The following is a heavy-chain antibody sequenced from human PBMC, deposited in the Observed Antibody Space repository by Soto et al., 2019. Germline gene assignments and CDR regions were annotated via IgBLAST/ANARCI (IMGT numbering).Heavy chain of an antibody. Sequence: QVQLVQSGAEVKKPGSSVKVSCKASGGTFSSSAFSWVRQAPGQGLEWMGGIMPIFRTADYAQKFQVRVTISAGKSTSTAYMELSSLRPEDTGVYYCAGDKDRQQLGGNYYYIMDVWGQGTTVTVSS. V-gene: IGHV1-69*14. J-gene: IGHJ6*02. D-gene: IGHD3-3*02. CDR2: IMPIFRTA. CDR1: GGTFSSSA. CDR3: AGDKDRQQLGGNYYYIMDV.